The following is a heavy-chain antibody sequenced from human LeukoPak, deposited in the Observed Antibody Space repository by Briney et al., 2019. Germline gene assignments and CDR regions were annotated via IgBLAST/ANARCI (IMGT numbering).Heavy chain of an antibody. V-gene: IGHV1-8*03. Sequence: SVKVSCKASGYTFTSYDINWVRQATGQGLEWTGWMNPNSGNTGYAQKFQGRVTITRNTSISTAYMELSSLRSEDTAVYYCARGTSYSSGWADAFDIWGQGTMVTVSS. D-gene: IGHD6-19*01. J-gene: IGHJ3*02. CDR2: MNPNSGNT. CDR1: GYTFTSYD. CDR3: ARGTSYSSGWADAFDI.